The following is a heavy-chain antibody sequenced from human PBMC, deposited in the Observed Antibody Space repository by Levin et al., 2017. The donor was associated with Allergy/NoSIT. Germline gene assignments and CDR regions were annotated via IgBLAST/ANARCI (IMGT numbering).Heavy chain of an antibody. D-gene: IGHD2-15*01. Sequence: PGGSLRLSCEASGFTFSSDVMSWVRQAPGKGLEWVSGISGSGDATYYADSVRGRFTISRDNSKNMLSLQMNSLRAEDTALYYCAKGSYCSAGTCYSRLGYWGQGTLVTVSS. CDR3: AKGSYCSAGTCYSRLGY. J-gene: IGHJ4*02. V-gene: IGHV3-23*01. CDR1: GFTFSSDV. CDR2: ISGSGDAT.